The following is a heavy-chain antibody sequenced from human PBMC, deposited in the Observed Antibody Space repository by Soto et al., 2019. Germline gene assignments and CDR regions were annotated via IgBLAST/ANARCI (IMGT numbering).Heavy chain of an antibody. CDR2: IYSGGAT. Sequence: GGSLRLSCAASGFTVSSNYMSWVRQAPGKGLEWVSVIYSGGATYYADSVKGRFTISRDNSKNTLYLQMNSLRAEDTAVYYCARSVYYDFWSGYNGYWGQGTLVTVSS. CDR1: GFTVSSNY. J-gene: IGHJ4*02. D-gene: IGHD3-3*01. CDR3: ARSVYYDFWSGYNGY. V-gene: IGHV3-66*01.